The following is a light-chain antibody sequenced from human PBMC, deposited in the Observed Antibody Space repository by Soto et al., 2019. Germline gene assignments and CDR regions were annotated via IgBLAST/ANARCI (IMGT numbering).Light chain of an antibody. CDR1: QDISNY. CDR2: DAS. Sequence: DIQMTQSPSSLSASVGDRVTITCQASQDISNYLNWYQQKPGKAPKLLIYDASNLETGVPSRFSGSGSETDFTFTISSLQPEDIATYYCQHYDNLLLTFGGGTKVEIK. CDR3: QHYDNLLLT. V-gene: IGKV1-33*01. J-gene: IGKJ4*01.